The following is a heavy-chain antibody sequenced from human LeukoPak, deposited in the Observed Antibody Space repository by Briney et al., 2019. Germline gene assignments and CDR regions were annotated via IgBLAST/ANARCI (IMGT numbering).Heavy chain of an antibody. J-gene: IGHJ3*01. Sequence: PGGSLRLSCAASGFTFTSYAMNWVRQAPGKGLEWVSLISGSGGGTYYADSVKGRFTISRDNSKNTLYLQMHSLRAEDTAVYYCAKGGNTLLLVPITGDDTFDFWGQGTVVIVSS. CDR2: ISGSGGGT. CDR1: GFTFTSYA. V-gene: IGHV3-23*01. CDR3: AKGGNTLLLVPITGDDTFDF. D-gene: IGHD3-22*01.